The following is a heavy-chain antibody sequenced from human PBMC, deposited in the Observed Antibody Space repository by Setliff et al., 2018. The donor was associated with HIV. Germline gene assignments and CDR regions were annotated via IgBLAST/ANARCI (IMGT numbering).Heavy chain of an antibody. CDR2: INPNSGGT. J-gene: IGHJ5*02. CDR1: GYTFPGYY. Sequence: GASVKVSCKASGYTFPGYYMHWVRQAPGQGLEWMGWINPNSGGTNYAQKFQGWVTMTRDTSISTAYMELSRLRSDDTAVYYCARGVVPAAIGDKSWFDPWGQGTLVTVSS. D-gene: IGHD2-2*01. V-gene: IGHV1-2*04. CDR3: ARGVVPAAIGDKSWFDP.